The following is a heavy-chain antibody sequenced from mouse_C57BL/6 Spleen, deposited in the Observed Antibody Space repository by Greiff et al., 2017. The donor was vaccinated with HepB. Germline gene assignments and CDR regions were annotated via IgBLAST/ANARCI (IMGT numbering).Heavy chain of an antibody. Sequence: EVKVEESGGGLVKPGGSLKLSCAASGFTFSDYGMHWVRQAPEKGLEWVAYISSGSSTIYYADTVKGRFTISRDNAKNTLFLQMTSLRSEDTAMYYCARSDDYDGFAYWGQGTLVTVSA. J-gene: IGHJ3*01. CDR1: GFTFSDYG. D-gene: IGHD2-4*01. CDR3: ARSDDYDGFAY. CDR2: ISSGSSTI. V-gene: IGHV5-17*01.